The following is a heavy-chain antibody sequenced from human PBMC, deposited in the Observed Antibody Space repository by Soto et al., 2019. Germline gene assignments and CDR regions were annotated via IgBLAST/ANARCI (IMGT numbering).Heavy chain of an antibody. CDR3: GRGDYANAFDI. CDR2: IYHSGST. V-gene: IGHV4-30-2*01. CDR1: GGSISSGGYS. Sequence: QLQLQESGSGLVTPSQTLSLTCAVSGGSISSGGYSWNWIRQPPGKGLEWIGNIYHSGSTYYNASLRTRVTLSVDRAKNQCSLKLSSVTAADTAVYYCGRGDYANAFDIWGQGTMVTVSS. D-gene: IGHD4-17*01. J-gene: IGHJ3*02.